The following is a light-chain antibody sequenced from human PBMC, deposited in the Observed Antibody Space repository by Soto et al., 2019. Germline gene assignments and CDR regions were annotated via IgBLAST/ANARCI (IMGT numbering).Light chain of an antibody. CDR2: KAS. V-gene: IGKV1-5*03. Sequence: DIQMTQSPSTLSASVGDRVIITCRATQNINRWLAWYQQKSGKVPKLLIYKASSLESGVPSRFSGSGSGTEFTLTISSLQPDDFATYYCQQYNSYSTFGQGTKVDI. CDR1: QNINRW. CDR3: QQYNSYST. J-gene: IGKJ1*01.